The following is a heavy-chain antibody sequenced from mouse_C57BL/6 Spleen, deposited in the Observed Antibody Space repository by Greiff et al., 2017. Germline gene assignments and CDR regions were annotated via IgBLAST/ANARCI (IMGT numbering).Heavy chain of an antibody. V-gene: IGHV5-6*01. CDR1: GFTFSSYG. D-gene: IGHD2-3*01. CDR2: ISSGGSYT. CDR3: ASLDGYYGAY. Sequence: EVQVVESGGDLVKPGGSLKLSCAASGFTFSSYGMSWVRLTPDKRLEWVATISSGGSYTYYPDSVKGRFTISRDNAKNTLYLQMSSLKSEDTAMYYCASLDGYYGAYWGQGTLVTVSA. J-gene: IGHJ3*01.